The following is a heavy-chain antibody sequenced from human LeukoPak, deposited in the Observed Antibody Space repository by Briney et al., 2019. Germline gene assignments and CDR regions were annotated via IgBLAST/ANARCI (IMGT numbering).Heavy chain of an antibody. D-gene: IGHD1-1*01. CDR2: INGDGSST. CDR3: ARDVQYSQIDY. CDR1: GFTFSSYW. Sequence: PGGSLILSCAASGFTFSSYWMHWVRRAPGKGLVWVGRINGDGSSTNYADSVKGRFTISRDNAKNTLFLQMNSLRAEDTAMYYCARDVQYSQIDYWGQGTLVTVSS. J-gene: IGHJ4*02. V-gene: IGHV3-74*01.